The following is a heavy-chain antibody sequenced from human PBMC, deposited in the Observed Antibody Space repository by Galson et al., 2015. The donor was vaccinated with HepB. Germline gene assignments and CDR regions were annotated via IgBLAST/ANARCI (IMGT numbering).Heavy chain of an antibody. J-gene: IGHJ4*02. Sequence: LSLTCTVSGGSISSGDYYWSWIRQPPGKGLEWIGYIYYSGSTYYNPSLKSRVTISVDTSKNQFSLKLSSVTAADTAVYYCAREAYSPREWLFMDYWGQGTLVTVSS. D-gene: IGHD3-3*01. V-gene: IGHV4-30-4*01. CDR2: IYYSGST. CDR3: AREAYSPREWLFMDY. CDR1: GGSISSGDYY.